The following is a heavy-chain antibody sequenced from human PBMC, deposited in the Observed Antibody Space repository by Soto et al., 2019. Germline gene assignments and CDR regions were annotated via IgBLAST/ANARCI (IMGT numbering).Heavy chain of an antibody. CDR3: AKGPSPSVGFERIDQ. V-gene: IGHV3-23*01. CDR2: ISGSGGTT. D-gene: IGHD5-12*01. Sequence: GGSLRLSCAASEFTFSNHAMSWVRQAPGKGPEWVSGISGSGGTTYYADSVKGRFTISRDNSENTLYLQMNSLRAEDTAVYYCAKGPSPSVGFERIDQWGKGTLVTFYS. J-gene: IGHJ4*02. CDR1: EFTFSNHA.